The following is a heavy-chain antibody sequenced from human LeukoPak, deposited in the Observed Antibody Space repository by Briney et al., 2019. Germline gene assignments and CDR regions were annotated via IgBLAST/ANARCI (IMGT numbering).Heavy chain of an antibody. D-gene: IGHD3-10*01. Sequence: PSQTLSLTCTVSGGSISSSSYYWGWIRQPPGKGLEWIGSIYYSGSTYYNPSLKSRVTISVDTSKNQFSLKLSSVTAADTAVYYCARTYYYGSGSYSHVDYWGQGTLVTVSS. CDR3: ARTYYYGSGSYSHVDY. CDR1: GGSISSSSYY. J-gene: IGHJ4*02. CDR2: IYYSGST. V-gene: IGHV4-39*01.